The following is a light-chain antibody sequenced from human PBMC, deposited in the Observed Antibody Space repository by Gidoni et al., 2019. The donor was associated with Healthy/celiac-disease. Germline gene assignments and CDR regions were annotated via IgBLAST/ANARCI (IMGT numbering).Light chain of an antibody. J-gene: IGKJ4*01. V-gene: IGKV1-39*01. CDR3: QQTYRIPFT. CDR2: PGK. CDR1: QNINIY. Sequence: DIQMTQSPPSLSASIGDSVVITCRARQNINIYLNWLQQKPGRAPQLLIYPGKNLQGWGPSRFSGSGSGTDCTLTISSLQPEDFATYFCQQTYRIPFTFGGGTKVE.